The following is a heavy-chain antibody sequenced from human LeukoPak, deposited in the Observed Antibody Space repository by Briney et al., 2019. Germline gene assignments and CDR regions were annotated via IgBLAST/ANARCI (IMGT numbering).Heavy chain of an antibody. V-gene: IGHV4-34*01. CDR3: ARGFFGSGSFEFDP. CDR1: GGSFSGYY. D-gene: IGHD3-10*01. Sequence: PSETLSLTCAVYGGSFSGYYWSWIRQPPGKGLEWIGEINHSGSTNYNPSLESRVTMSVDTSKNQFSLKLSSVTAADTAVYYCARGFFGSGSFEFDPWGQGTLVTVSS. CDR2: INHSGST. J-gene: IGHJ5*02.